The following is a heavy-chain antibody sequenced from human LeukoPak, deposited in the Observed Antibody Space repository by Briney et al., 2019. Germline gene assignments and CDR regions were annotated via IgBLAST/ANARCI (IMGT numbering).Heavy chain of an antibody. CDR2: IHPGDSDT. CDR1: GYSFTSYW. J-gene: IGHJ5*02. Sequence: GESLKISCKGSGYSFTSYWIGWVRQMPGKGLEWMGIIHPGDSDTRYSPSFQGQVTISADKSISIAYLQWGSLKASDAAIYYCARRAPSQIWFDPWGQGTLVTVSS. V-gene: IGHV5-51*01. CDR3: ARRAPSQIWFDP.